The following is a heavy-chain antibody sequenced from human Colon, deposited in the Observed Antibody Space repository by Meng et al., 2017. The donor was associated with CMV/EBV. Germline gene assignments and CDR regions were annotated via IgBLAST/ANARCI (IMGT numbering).Heavy chain of an antibody. Sequence: EGQLVESGGGLVQPGGSLRLSWAASGFTVSSNYMSWVRQAPGKGLEWVSVIYSGGSTYYADSVKGRFTISRDNSKNTLYLQMNSLRAEDTAVYYCARDSSSWYADYWGQGTLVTVSS. D-gene: IGHD6-13*01. CDR2: IYSGGST. CDR3: ARDSSSWYADY. V-gene: IGHV3-66*01. J-gene: IGHJ4*02. CDR1: GFTVSSNY.